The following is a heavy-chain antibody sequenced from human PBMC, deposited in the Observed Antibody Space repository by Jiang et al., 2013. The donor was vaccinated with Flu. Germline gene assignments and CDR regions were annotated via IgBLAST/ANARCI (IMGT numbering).Heavy chain of an antibody. CDR1: GGSISSYY. D-gene: IGHD5-18*01. Sequence: GPGLVKPSETLSLTCTVSGGSISSYYWSWIRQPPGKGLEWIGYIYYSGSTNYNPSLKSRVTISVDTSKNQFSLKLSSVTAADTAVYYCARRAFTAMVLGAFDIWGQGTMVTVSS. CDR2: IYYSGST. J-gene: IGHJ3*02. CDR3: ARRAFTAMVLGAFDI. V-gene: IGHV4-59*08.